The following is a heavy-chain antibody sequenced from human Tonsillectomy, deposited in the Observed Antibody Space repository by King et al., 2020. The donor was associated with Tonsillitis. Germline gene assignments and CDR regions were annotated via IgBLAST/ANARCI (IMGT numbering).Heavy chain of an antibody. J-gene: IGHJ4*02. CDR1: GYTFTSYY. CDR3: ARGQYYYDSSGYYPLYFDY. D-gene: IGHD3-22*01. V-gene: IGHV1-46*01. CDR2: INPSAGST. Sequence: VQLVESGAEVTKPGASVKVSCKASGYTFTSYYMHWVRQAPGQGLEWMGIINPSAGSTSYAQKFQGRATMTRDTSTSTVYMELSSLTSEDTVVYYCARGQYYYDSSGYYPLYFDYWGQGTLITVSS.